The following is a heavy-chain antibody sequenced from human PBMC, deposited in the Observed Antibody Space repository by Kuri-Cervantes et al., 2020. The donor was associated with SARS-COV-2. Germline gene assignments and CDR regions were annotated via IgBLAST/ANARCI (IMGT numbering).Heavy chain of an antibody. D-gene: IGHD3-22*01. CDR2: ISGSGGST. Sequence: GESLKISCAASGFTFSSYAMSWVHQAPGKGLEWVSAISGSGGSTYYADSVKGRFTISRDNSKNTLYLQMNSLRAEDTAVYYCAKAPVHYYDSSGYYFYFDYWGQGTLVTVSS. CDR3: AKAPVHYYDSSGYYFYFDY. CDR1: GFTFSSYA. V-gene: IGHV3-23*01. J-gene: IGHJ4*02.